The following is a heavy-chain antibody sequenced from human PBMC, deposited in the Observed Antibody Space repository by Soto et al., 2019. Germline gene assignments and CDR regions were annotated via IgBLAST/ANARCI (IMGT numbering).Heavy chain of an antibody. CDR1: GYGYTSYG. D-gene: IGHD2-15*01. CDR3: ARDYRYCSGGSCYSSYYYYYMDV. Sequence: GASVKVSCKASGYGYTSYGISWVRQAPGQGLEWMGWISAYNGNTNYAQKLQGRVTMTTDTSTSTAYMELRSLRSDDTAVYYCARDYRYCSGGSCYSSYYYYYMDVWGKGTTVTVSS. J-gene: IGHJ6*03. CDR2: ISAYNGNT. V-gene: IGHV1-18*01.